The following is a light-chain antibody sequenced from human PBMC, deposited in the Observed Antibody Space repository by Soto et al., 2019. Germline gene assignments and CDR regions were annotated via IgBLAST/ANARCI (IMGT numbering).Light chain of an antibody. V-gene: IGKV3-20*01. CDR3: QQYGSSPPSWT. Sequence: ETVLTQSPGTLSLSPGERATLSCRASQSVSSSYLAWYQQKHGQAPRLLIYGASSRATGIPDRFSGSGSGTDFTLTISRLEPEDFAVYYCQQYGSSPPSWTFGQGTKVEIQ. CDR1: QSVSSSY. CDR2: GAS. J-gene: IGKJ1*01.